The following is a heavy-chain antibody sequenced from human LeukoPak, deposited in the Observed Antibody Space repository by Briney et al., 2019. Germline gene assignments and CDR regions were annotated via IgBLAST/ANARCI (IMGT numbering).Heavy chain of an antibody. CDR3: ARQVSDYFYYYIDV. Sequence: SETLSLTCSVSGGSISSSSYYWNWIRQPPGKGLEWVGSIYYSGTTYYNSSLKSRVTISEDTSKNRFSLMLTFVTAADTAVYYCARQVSDYFYYYIDVWGEGTTVIVSS. J-gene: IGHJ6*03. CDR2: IYYSGTT. CDR1: GGSISSSSYY. V-gene: IGHV4-39*01.